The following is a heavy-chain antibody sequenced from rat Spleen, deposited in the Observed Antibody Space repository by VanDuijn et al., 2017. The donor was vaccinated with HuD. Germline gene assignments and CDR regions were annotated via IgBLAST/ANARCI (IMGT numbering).Heavy chain of an antibody. Sequence: EVQLVESGGGLVQPGRSLKLSCAASGFTFSDYYMAWVRQAPKKGLEWVASISYEGSSTYYGDSVKGRFTISRDNAKSTLYLQMNSLRSEDTATYYCARRRYYYKVPGWYFDLWGPGTMVTVSS. CDR1: GFTFSDYY. D-gene: IGHD1-1*01. CDR2: ISYEGSST. CDR3: ARRRYYYKVPGWYFDL. V-gene: IGHV5-22*01. J-gene: IGHJ1*01.